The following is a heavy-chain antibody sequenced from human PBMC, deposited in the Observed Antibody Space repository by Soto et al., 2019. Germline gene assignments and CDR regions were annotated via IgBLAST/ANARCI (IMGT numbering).Heavy chain of an antibody. CDR2: IYYSGST. D-gene: IGHD6-13*01. CDR1: GGSISSYY. V-gene: IGHV4-59*01. CDR3: ARDQSSWGWFDP. Sequence: ASETLSLTCTVFGGSISSYYWSWIRQPPGKGLEWIGYIYYSGSTNYNPSLKSRVTISVDTSKNQFSLKLSSVTAADTAVYYCARDQSSWGWFDPWGQGTLVTVSS. J-gene: IGHJ5*02.